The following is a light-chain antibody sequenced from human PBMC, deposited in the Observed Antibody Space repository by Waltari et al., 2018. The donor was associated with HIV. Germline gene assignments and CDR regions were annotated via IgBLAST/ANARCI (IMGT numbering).Light chain of an antibody. CDR1: YTAVGRYTY. CDR2: EVT. Sequence: QSALTQPASVSGSPGQSLTISCTGTYTAVGRYTYVSWYQQHAGKAPRLMIYEVTNRPSGISNRFSGSKSGNTASLTISGLQAEDEAVYYCSSYTVTGTLNWVFGGGTKLTVL. V-gene: IGLV2-14*03. J-gene: IGLJ3*02. CDR3: SSYTVTGTLNWV.